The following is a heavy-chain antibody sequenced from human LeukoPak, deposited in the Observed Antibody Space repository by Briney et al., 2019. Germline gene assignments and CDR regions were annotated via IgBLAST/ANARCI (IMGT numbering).Heavy chain of an antibody. D-gene: IGHD2-8*02. V-gene: IGHV4-39*02. CDR1: GGSISSSSYY. CDR3: ARDPSVVYDAFDI. CDR2: IYYSGST. J-gene: IGHJ3*02. Sequence: PSETLSLTCTVSGGSISSSSYYWGWIRQPPGKGLEWIGSIYYSGSTYYNPSLKSRVTISVDTSKNQFSLKLSSVTAADTAVYYCARDPSVVYDAFDIRGQGTMVTVSS.